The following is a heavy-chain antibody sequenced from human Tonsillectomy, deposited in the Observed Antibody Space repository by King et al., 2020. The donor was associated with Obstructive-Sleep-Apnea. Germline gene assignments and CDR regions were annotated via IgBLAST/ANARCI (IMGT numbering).Heavy chain of an antibody. Sequence: VQLVESGGGLVQPGRSLRLSCVASGFTFDDYAMHWVRQAPGKGLEWVSGISWNIGSIGYVDSVKGRFTISRDNVKKSLYLQLNSLRVEDTSLYYCAKDKDSSGWYADYWGQGTLVTVSS. V-gene: IGHV3-9*01. CDR2: ISWNIGSI. CDR1: GFTFDDYA. D-gene: IGHD6-19*01. J-gene: IGHJ4*02. CDR3: AKDKDSSGWYADY.